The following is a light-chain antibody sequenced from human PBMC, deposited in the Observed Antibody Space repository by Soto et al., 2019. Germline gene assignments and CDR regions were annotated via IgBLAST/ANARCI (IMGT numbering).Light chain of an antibody. CDR1: KNNLGSYDL. CDR2: EAT. CDR3: CSLEGSNALVV. J-gene: IGLJ2*01. Sequence: QSVLTQPASVSGSPGQSITVSCTGTKNNLGSYDLVSWYQKYPDKAPTLLIYEATKRPSGISDRFSGSKSGFTASLTISGLRAEDEADYYCCSLEGSNALVVFGGGTKVT. V-gene: IGLV2-23*01.